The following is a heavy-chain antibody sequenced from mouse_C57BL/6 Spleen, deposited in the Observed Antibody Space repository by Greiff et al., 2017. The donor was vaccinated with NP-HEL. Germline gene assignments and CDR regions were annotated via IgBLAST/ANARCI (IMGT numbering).Heavy chain of an antibody. CDR3: ARGGTGYWYFEV. J-gene: IGHJ1*03. D-gene: IGHD3-3*01. V-gene: IGHV3-6*01. Sequence: EVKLEESGPGLVKPSQSLSLTCSVTGYSITGGYYWNWLRQFPGNKLEWMGYISYDGTNNYNPSLKNRISIPRDTSKNQFFLKLNSVTTEDTATYCCARGGTGYWYFEVWGTGTTVTVAS. CDR2: ISYDGTN. CDR1: GYSITGGYY.